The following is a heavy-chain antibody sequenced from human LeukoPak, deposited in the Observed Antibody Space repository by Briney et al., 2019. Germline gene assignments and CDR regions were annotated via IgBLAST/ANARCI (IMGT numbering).Heavy chain of an antibody. Sequence: GASVKVSCKASGYTFTSYNINWVRQAIGQGLEWMGWMNPNSGNTGYAQKFQGRVSMTRDTSISTAYMELSSLSSEDTAVYYCARGPVEAVFGVSTEDWGQGTTVTVSS. J-gene: IGHJ6*02. CDR1: GYTFTSYN. V-gene: IGHV1-8*01. CDR2: MNPNSGNT. D-gene: IGHD3-10*02. CDR3: ARGPVEAVFGVSTED.